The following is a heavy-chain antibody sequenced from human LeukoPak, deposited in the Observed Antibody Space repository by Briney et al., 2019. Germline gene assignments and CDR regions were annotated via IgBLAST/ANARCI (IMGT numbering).Heavy chain of an antibody. Sequence: GESLEISCKGSRYSFTSYWIGWVRQMPGKGLEWMGIIYPGDSDTRYSPSFQGQVTISADKSISTAYLQWNSLKASDTAMYYCARFVGACSGGSCYSDYWGQRTLVTVSS. D-gene: IGHD2-15*01. J-gene: IGHJ4*02. CDR1: RYSFTSYW. CDR2: IYPGDSDT. V-gene: IGHV5-51*01. CDR3: ARFVGACSGGSCYSDY.